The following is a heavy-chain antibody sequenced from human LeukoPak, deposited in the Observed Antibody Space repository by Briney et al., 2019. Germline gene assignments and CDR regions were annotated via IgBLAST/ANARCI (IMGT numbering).Heavy chain of an antibody. CDR2: IIPILGIA. J-gene: IGHJ4*02. CDR1: GGTFSSYA. CDR3: AKRENSAYYAFDY. V-gene: IGHV1-69*04. Sequence: GASVKVSCKASGGTFSSYAISWVRQAPGQGLEWMGRIIPILGIANYAQKFQGRVTITADKSTSTAYMELNSLRAEDTALYYCAKRENSAYYAFDYWGQGTLVTVSS. D-gene: IGHD1-26*01.